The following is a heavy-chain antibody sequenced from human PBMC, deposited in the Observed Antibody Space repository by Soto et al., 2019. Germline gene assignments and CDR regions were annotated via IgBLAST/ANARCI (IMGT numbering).Heavy chain of an antibody. J-gene: IGHJ4*02. V-gene: IGHV4-59*01. CDR1: GGSISSYY. CDR3: ARDRSGSYYPSFFAY. Sequence: SETLSLTCTVSGGSISSYYWSWIRQPPGKGLEWIGYIYYSGSTNYNPSLKSRVTISVDTSKNQFSLKLSSVTAADTAVYYCARDRSGSYYPSFFAYSSQRTLVTVSS. CDR2: IYYSGST. D-gene: IGHD1-26*01.